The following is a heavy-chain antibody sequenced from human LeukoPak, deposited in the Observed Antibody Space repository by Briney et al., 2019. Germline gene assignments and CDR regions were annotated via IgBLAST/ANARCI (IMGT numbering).Heavy chain of an antibody. V-gene: IGHV3-30*03. CDR1: GFTFSSYG. Sequence: GGPLRLSCAASGFTFSSYGMHWVRQAPGKGLEWVAVISYDGSNKYYADSVKGRFTISRDNSKNTLYLQMNSLRAEDTAVYYCREGGEDYWGQGTLVTVSS. D-gene: IGHD3-16*01. CDR3: REGGEDY. CDR2: ISYDGSNK. J-gene: IGHJ4*02.